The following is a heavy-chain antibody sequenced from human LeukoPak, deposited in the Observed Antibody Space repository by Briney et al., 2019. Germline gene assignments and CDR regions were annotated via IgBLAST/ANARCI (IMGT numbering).Heavy chain of an antibody. Sequence: PSETLSLTCTVSGGSTSNYYWSWIRQPAGKGLEWIGRIYSSGTTIYNPSLKSRVTMSVDTSKNQFSLKLSSVTAADTAVYFCASGSSGYDPWGQGTLVTVSS. CDR3: ASGSSGYDP. V-gene: IGHV4-4*07. D-gene: IGHD5-12*01. CDR1: GGSTSNYY. CDR2: IYSSGTT. J-gene: IGHJ5*02.